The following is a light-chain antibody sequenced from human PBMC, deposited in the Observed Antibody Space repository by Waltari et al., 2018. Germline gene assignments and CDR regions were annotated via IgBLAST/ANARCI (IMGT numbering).Light chain of an antibody. Sequence: SYVLTQPPSVSVAPGKTATITCGGYKIGNSNVHWYQQKPGQAPVLVISYDHDRPSGIPERFSGSNSGNTATLTIRRVEAGDEADYYCQVWDFDSGHPVFGGGTELTV. V-gene: IGLV3-21*04. J-gene: IGLJ3*02. CDR2: YDH. CDR3: QVWDFDSGHPV. CDR1: KIGNSN.